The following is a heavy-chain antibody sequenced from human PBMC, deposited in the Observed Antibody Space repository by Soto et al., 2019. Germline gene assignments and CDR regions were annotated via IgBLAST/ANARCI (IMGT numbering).Heavy chain of an antibody. CDR3: TRGGGRVWSDY. D-gene: IGHD2-8*01. Sequence: EVQLVESGGGLVQPGRSLRLSCTASGFTFGDYAMSWVRQAPGKGLEWVGFIRSKANGVTTEYAASVKCRFTISRDDSKSLGYQEMDILNTEDTAVYYCTRGGGRVWSDYWGQGTLVTVSS. J-gene: IGHJ4*02. CDR1: GFTFGDYA. CDR2: IRSKANGVTT. V-gene: IGHV3-49*04.